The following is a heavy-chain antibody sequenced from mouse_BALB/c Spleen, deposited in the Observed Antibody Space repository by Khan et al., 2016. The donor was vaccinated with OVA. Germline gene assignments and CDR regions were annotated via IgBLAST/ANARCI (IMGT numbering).Heavy chain of an antibody. D-gene: IGHD2-4*01. CDR1: GFSLSNYG. J-gene: IGHJ3*01. CDR3: ARSYDYDVGGFAY. Sequence: VQLQESGPGLVAPSQSLSITCTVSGFSLSNYGIHWVRQPPGKGLEWLGVIWTGGITNYNSALMSRLIISKDNSKSQVFLKMNRLQTDETAIYYCARSYDYDVGGFAYWGQGTLVTVSA. V-gene: IGHV2-9*02. CDR2: IWTGGIT.